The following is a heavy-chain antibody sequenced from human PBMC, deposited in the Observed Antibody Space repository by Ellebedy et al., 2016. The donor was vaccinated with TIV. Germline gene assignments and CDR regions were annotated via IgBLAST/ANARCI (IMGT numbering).Heavy chain of an antibody. J-gene: IGHJ2*01. D-gene: IGHD1-7*01. V-gene: IGHV3-23*01. Sequence: PGGSLRLSCAASGFTFNNYAMTWVRQAPGKGLEWISTIGVKTYYADSVKGRFTISRDNSRNTVYLQMNSLTAEDTAVYYCTRAGSTGSPYWYFDLWGRGTLVTVSS. CDR1: GFTFNNYA. CDR2: IGVKT. CDR3: TRAGSTGSPYWYFDL.